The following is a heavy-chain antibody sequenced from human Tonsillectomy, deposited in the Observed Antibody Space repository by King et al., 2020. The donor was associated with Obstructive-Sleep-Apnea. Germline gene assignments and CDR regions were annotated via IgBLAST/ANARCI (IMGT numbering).Heavy chain of an antibody. V-gene: IGHV3-66*01. CDR2: IYRRGST. J-gene: IGHJ6*02. D-gene: IGHD5-18*01. CDR3: ARDIPYSYGQGGGMDV. Sequence: LQLVQSGGGLVQPGGSLRLSCAASGFTVSSNYMTWVRQAPGKGLEGVSVIYRRGSTYYPDSVKGRFTISSANSKNTLYLQLNSLRVEDTAVYYCARDIPYSYGQGGGMDVWGQGTTVTVSS. CDR1: GFTVSSNY.